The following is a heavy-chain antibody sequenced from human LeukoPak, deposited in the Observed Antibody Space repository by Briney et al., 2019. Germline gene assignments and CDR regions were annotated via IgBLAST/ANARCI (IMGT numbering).Heavy chain of an antibody. J-gene: IGHJ4*02. Sequence: TGGSLRLSCAASGFTFSIYAMSWVRQAPGKGLQWVSSITSSGDGTYYADSVKGRFTISRDSSENMLYLQMNSLRVEDTAVYFCAKDRPNYYGSNGHYYRRDGDYWGQGTLVTVSS. CDR2: ITSSGDGT. CDR3: AKDRPNYYGSNGHYYRRDGDY. CDR1: GFTFSIYA. V-gene: IGHV3-23*01. D-gene: IGHD3-22*01.